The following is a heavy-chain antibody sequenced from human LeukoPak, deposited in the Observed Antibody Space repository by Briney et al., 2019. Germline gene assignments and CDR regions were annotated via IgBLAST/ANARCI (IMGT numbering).Heavy chain of an antibody. CDR1: GFTFGDYA. CDR2: IRSKVYGGTT. V-gene: IGHV3-49*04. Sequence: GGSLRLSCTASGFTFGDYAMCWVRQAPGKGLEWVGFIRSKVYGGTTEYAASVKGRFTISRDDSKSIAYLQMNSLKTEDTAVYYCTRVWLQYFDYWGQGTLVTVSS. J-gene: IGHJ4*02. CDR3: TRVWLQYFDY. D-gene: IGHD5-24*01.